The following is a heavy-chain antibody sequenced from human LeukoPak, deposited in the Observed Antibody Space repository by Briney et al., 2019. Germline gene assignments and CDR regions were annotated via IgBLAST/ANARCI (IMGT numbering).Heavy chain of an antibody. D-gene: IGHD6-6*01. Sequence: SETLSLTCTVSGGSISSYYWSWIRQPPGKGLEWIGYIYYSGSTNYNPSLKSRLTISVDTSKNQSSLKLSSVTAADTAVYYCAREAYSSSSGDYWGQGTLVTVSS. V-gene: IGHV4-59*01. CDR3: AREAYSSSSGDY. J-gene: IGHJ4*02. CDR2: IYYSGST. CDR1: GGSISSYY.